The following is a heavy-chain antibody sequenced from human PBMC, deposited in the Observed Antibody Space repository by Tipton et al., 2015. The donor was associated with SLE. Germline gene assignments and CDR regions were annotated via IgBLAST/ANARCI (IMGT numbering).Heavy chain of an antibody. J-gene: IGHJ4*02. CDR1: GFTFSSYE. CDR3: ASLTGGLDY. D-gene: IGHD7-27*01. V-gene: IGHV4-34*01. Sequence: LRLSCAASGFTFSSYEMNWIRQPPGKGLEWIGEINHTGSTNYNPSPKSRVTFSVDTSKDQFSLKLSSVTAADTAVYYCASLTGGLDYWGQGTLVTVSS. CDR2: INHTGST.